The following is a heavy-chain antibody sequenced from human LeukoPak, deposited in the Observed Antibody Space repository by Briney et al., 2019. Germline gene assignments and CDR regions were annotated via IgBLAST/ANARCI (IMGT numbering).Heavy chain of an antibody. CDR3: ARGGRVWFGEGVGY. Sequence: GSLRLSCSASGFTFSRYAMHWVRQAPGKGLEYVSAISSNGGSTYYADSVKGRFTISRDNDKNALYLQMNSLRAEDTAVYYCARGGRVWFGEGVGYWGQGTLVTVSS. CDR1: GFTFSRYA. CDR2: ISSNGGST. V-gene: IGHV3-64*04. J-gene: IGHJ4*02. D-gene: IGHD3-10*01.